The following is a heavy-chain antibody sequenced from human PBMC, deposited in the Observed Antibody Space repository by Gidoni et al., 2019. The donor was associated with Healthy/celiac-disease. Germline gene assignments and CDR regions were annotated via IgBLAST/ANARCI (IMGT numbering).Heavy chain of an antibody. V-gene: IGHV3-23*01. CDR2: ISGSGGST. CDR3: AKDRKDYYFDY. D-gene: IGHD2-15*01. CDR1: GFTFSSYA. Sequence: EVQLLESGGGLVQPGGSLRLACAAYGFTFSSYAMGWVRQAPGKGLEWVSAISGSGGSTYYADSVKGRFTISRDNSKNTLYLQMNSLRAEDTAVYYCAKDRKDYYFDYWGQGTLVTVSS. J-gene: IGHJ4*02.